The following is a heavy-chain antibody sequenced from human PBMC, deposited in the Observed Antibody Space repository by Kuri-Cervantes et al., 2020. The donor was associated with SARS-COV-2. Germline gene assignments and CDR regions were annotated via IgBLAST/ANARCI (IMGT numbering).Heavy chain of an antibody. Sequence: GESLKISCAASGFTFSSYAMHWVRQAPGKGLEWVAVISYDGNNKYYADSVKGRFTISRDNSKNTLYLQMNSLRAEDTAVYYCARDGDDPTGERAFDIWGQGTMVTVSS. CDR2: ISYDGNNK. CDR1: GFTFSSYA. CDR3: ARDGDDPTGERAFDI. V-gene: IGHV3-30*04. D-gene: IGHD7-27*01. J-gene: IGHJ3*02.